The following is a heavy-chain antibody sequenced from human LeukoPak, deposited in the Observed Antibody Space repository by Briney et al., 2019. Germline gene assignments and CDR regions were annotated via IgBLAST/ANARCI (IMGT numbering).Heavy chain of an antibody. CDR3: ARETATGVPSSWSYDC. CDR2: ITSDGGGT. Sequence: GGSLRLSCAASGFMFSHSSIHWVRQPPGKGLEYVSAITSDGGGTFYANSLKGRFTISRDNSKYTLSLDMASLTYYDTAVYYSARETATGVPSSWSYDCWGQGTLVTVSS. CDR1: GFMFSHSS. D-gene: IGHD6-13*01. V-gene: IGHV3-64*01. J-gene: IGHJ4*02.